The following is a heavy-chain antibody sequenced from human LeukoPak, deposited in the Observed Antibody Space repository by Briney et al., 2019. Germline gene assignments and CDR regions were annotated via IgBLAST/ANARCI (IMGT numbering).Heavy chain of an antibody. D-gene: IGHD6-19*01. Sequence: PGGSLRLSCAASGFTFSSYGMPWVRQAPGEGLEWVAVIWYDGSNKYYADSVKGRFTISRDNSKNTLYLQMNSLRAEDTAVYYCARVCSSGWWYFDLWGRGTLVTVSS. CDR1: GFTFSSYG. V-gene: IGHV3-33*08. J-gene: IGHJ2*01. CDR2: IWYDGSNK. CDR3: ARVCSSGWWYFDL.